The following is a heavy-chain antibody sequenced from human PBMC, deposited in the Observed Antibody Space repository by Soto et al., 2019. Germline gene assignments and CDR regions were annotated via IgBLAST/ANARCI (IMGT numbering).Heavy chain of an antibody. CDR1: GGSISSGVYY. CDR2: SYYSGST. Sequence: PSETLSLTCTVSGGSISSGVYYWSWIRHHPGKGLEWIGYSYYSGSTLYNPSLKSRVTISVYTSKKQFSLKLSSVTAADTAVYYCASERYSINGLYLAPPGWFDPWGQGTLVTVSS. V-gene: IGHV4-31*02. J-gene: IGHJ5*02. CDR3: ASERYSINGLYLAPPGWFDP. D-gene: IGHD2-8*01.